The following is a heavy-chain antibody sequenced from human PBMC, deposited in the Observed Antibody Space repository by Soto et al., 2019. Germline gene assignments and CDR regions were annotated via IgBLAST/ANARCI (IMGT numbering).Heavy chain of an antibody. J-gene: IGHJ4*02. CDR2: IIPIFGTA. CDR3: ARGRFETSSVGATRSSFDD. D-gene: IGHD1-26*01. V-gene: IGHV1-69*13. CDR1: GGTFSSYA. Sequence: SVKVSCKASGGTFSSYAISWVRQAPGQGLEWMGGIIPIFGTANYAQKFQGRVTITADESTSTAYMELSSLRSEDTAVYYCARGRFETSSVGATRSSFDDWGQGTLVTVSS.